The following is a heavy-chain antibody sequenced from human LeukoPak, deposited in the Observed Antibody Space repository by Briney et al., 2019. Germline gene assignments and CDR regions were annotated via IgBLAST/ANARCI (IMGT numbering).Heavy chain of an antibody. CDR2: IYYSGST. CDR3: ARGRKVAGPRTSWFDP. V-gene: IGHV4-59*12. CDR1: GGSISSYY. Sequence: SETLSLTCTVSGGSISSYYWSWIRQPPGKGLEWIGYIYYSGSTNYNPSLKSRVTISVDTSKNQFSLKLSSVTAADTAVYYCARGRKVAGPRTSWFDPWGQGTLVTVSS. D-gene: IGHD6-19*01. J-gene: IGHJ5*02.